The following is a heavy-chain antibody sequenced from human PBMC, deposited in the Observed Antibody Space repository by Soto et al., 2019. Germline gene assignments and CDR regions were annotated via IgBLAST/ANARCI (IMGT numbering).Heavy chain of an antibody. J-gene: IGHJ6*02. D-gene: IGHD2-2*01. CDR1: GFTFSSYA. CDR3: AKERVPAAISYYYYGMDV. Sequence: EVQLLESGGDLLQPGGSLRLSCAASGFTFSSYAMSWVRQAPGKGLEWVSVISGSGGSTYYADSVKGRFTVSRDNSKNTLYLQVNSLSAEDTAVYYCAKERVPAAISYYYYGMDVWGQGTTVTVSS. V-gene: IGHV3-23*01. CDR2: ISGSGGST.